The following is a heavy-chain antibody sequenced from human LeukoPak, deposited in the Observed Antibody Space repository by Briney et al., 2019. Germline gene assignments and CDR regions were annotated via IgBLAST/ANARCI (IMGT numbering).Heavy chain of an antibody. D-gene: IGHD3-22*01. CDR1: GFTFSSYA. Sequence: GESLRLSCAAYGFTFSSYAMSLVRQAPGKGLEWVSAISGSGGSTYYADSVKGRFTISRDNSKNTLYLQMNSLRAEDTAVYYCAKDLYYYDSSGYYSSMDYWGQGTLVTVSS. J-gene: IGHJ4*02. CDR3: AKDLYYYDSSGYYSSMDY. CDR2: ISGSGGST. V-gene: IGHV3-23*01.